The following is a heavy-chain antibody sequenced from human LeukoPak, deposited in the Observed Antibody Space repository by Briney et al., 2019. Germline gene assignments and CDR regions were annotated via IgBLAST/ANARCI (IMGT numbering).Heavy chain of an antibody. CDR2: IYYSGST. V-gene: IGHV4-31*03. Sequence: PSETLSLTCTVSGGSISSGGYYWSWIRQHPGKGLEWIGYIYYSGSTYYNPSLKSRVTISVDTSKNQFSLKLSSVTAADTAAYYCASFSGWYHYYYGMDVWGQGTTVTVSS. J-gene: IGHJ6*02. D-gene: IGHD6-19*01. CDR3: ASFSGWYHYYYGMDV. CDR1: GGSISSGGYY.